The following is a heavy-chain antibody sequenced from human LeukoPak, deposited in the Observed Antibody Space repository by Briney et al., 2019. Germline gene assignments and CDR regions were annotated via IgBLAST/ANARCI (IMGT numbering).Heavy chain of an antibody. CDR2: MNPNRGDT. D-gene: IGHD3-10*01. CDR3: ARGPFGSGSFLDY. Sequence: ASVKVSCKASGYIFSSNDINWVRQAAGQGLEWMGWMNPNRGDTGYTQKFQGRVAMTRSTSITTAYMELSSLRSEDTAVYYCARGPFGSGSFLDYWGQGTLVTVSS. CDR1: GYIFSSND. V-gene: IGHV1-8*01. J-gene: IGHJ4*02.